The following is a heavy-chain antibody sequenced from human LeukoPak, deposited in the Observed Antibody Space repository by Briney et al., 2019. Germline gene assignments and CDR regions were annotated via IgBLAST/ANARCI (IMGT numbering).Heavy chain of an antibody. D-gene: IGHD3-22*01. CDR3: ARDQGDYYDSSGHPDY. V-gene: IGHV3-30-3*01. CDR1: GFTFSSYA. Sequence: GGSLRLSCAASGFTFSSYAMHWVRQAPGKGLEWVAVISYDGSNKYYADSVKGRFTISRDNSKNTLYLQMNSLRAEDTAVYYCARDQGDYYDSSGHPDYWGQGTLVTVSS. J-gene: IGHJ4*02. CDR2: ISYDGSNK.